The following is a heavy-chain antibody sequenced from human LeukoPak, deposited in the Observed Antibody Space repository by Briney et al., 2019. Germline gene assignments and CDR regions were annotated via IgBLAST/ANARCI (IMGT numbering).Heavy chain of an antibody. Sequence: SVKVSCKASGGTFSSYAISWVRQAPGQGLEWMGRIIPIFGTANYAQKFQGRVTITTDESTSTAYMELSSLRSEDTAVYYCARDQYYDSSGYSNWFDPWGQGTLVTVS. J-gene: IGHJ5*02. CDR1: GGTFSSYA. V-gene: IGHV1-69*05. D-gene: IGHD3-22*01. CDR3: ARDQYYDSSGYSNWFDP. CDR2: IIPIFGTA.